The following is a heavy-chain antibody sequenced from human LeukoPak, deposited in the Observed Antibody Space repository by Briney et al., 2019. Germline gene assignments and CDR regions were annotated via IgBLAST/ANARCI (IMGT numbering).Heavy chain of an antibody. CDR1: GFTFSTYE. D-gene: IGHD2/OR15-2a*01. V-gene: IGHV3-48*03. CDR2: ISSSGSTI. J-gene: IGHJ4*02. Sequence: GGSLRLSCAASGFTFSTYEMNWVRQAPGKGLEWVSYISSSGSTIYYADSVKGRFTISRDNAKNSLYLQMNSLRAEDTAVYYCANNKGSPTPYWGQGTLVTVSS. CDR3: ANNKGSPTPY.